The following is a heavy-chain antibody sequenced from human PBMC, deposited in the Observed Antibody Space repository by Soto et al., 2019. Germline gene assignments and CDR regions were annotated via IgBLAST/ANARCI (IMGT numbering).Heavy chain of an antibody. Sequence: GGSLRLSCAASGFTFSSYSMNWVRQAPGKGLEWVSSISSSSSYIYYADSVKGRFTISRDNAKNSLYLQMNSLRAEDTAVYYCASGAPITMVRGVIPNFDYWGQGTLVTVSS. V-gene: IGHV3-21*01. J-gene: IGHJ4*02. CDR1: GFTFSSYS. D-gene: IGHD3-10*01. CDR3: ASGAPITMVRGVIPNFDY. CDR2: ISSSSSYI.